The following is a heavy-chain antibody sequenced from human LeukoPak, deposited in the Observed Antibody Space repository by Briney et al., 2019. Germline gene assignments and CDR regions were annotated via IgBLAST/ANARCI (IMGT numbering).Heavy chain of an antibody. Sequence: SETLSLTCTVAGGSISSSSFYWGWIRQPPGKGLEWIGYIYYSGSTNYNPSLKSRVTISVDTSKNQFSLKLNSVTAADTAVYYCARRAYGSGSFNRYYFDYWGQGTLVAVSS. CDR3: ARRAYGSGSFNRYYFDY. V-gene: IGHV4-61*05. J-gene: IGHJ4*02. CDR2: IYYSGST. D-gene: IGHD3-10*01. CDR1: GGSISSSSFY.